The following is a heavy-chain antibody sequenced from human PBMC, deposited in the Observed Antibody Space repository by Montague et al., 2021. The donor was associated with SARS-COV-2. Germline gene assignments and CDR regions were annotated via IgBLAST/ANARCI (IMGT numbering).Heavy chain of an antibody. CDR1: GGSFSGYY. Sequence: SETLSLTCAVYGGSFSGYYWSWIRQPPGKGLEWIGEINHSESTNYNPSLKSRVTISGDTSKNQFSLKLSSVTAADTAVYYCARQNSITMIVVVTGGYWFDPWGQGTLVTVSS. D-gene: IGHD3-22*01. CDR2: INHSEST. CDR3: ARQNSITMIVVVTGGYWFDP. V-gene: IGHV4-34*01. J-gene: IGHJ5*02.